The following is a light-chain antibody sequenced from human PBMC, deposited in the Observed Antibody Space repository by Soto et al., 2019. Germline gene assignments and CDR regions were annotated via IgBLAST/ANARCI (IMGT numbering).Light chain of an antibody. CDR1: QTINIF. CDR2: GAS. CDR3: QQTSTTPQT. Sequence: DIQMTQSPSSLSASVGDRVTITCRASQTINIFLHWYQQKPGQAPTLLIYGASRLQRGVPSRFSGSGSGTVFTLTITSLPPEDFATDYCQQTSTTPQTFGGGNKVEI. J-gene: IGKJ4*01. V-gene: IGKV1-39*01.